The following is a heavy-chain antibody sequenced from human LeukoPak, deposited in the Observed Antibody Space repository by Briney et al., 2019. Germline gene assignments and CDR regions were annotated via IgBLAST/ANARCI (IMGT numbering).Heavy chain of an antibody. CDR2: VFGGGDGK. V-gene: IGHV3-23*01. Sequence: GESLSLSCAASGFTFSAFAMCWVRQAPGKGLEWVSTVFGGGDGKLYADSVKGRFIISRDNSKNTLYLQMNSLRVEDTAVYYCAKDDGWELHNCHFDCWGQGALVTVSS. CDR3: AKDDGWELHNCHFDC. CDR1: GFTFSAFA. D-gene: IGHD1-26*01. J-gene: IGHJ4*02.